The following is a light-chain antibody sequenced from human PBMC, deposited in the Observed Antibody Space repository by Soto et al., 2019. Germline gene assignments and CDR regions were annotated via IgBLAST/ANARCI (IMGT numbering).Light chain of an antibody. Sequence: QSVLTQPPSASGSPGQSVTISCTGTKNDIGVYDFVSWYQHHPGKAPRLIIYEVVQRPSGVPDRFPGSKSGNTASLTVSGLQAADEAHYFCTSYAGSNTYVFGSGTKVTVL. J-gene: IGLJ1*01. CDR3: TSYAGSNTYV. CDR1: KNDIGVYDF. CDR2: EVV. V-gene: IGLV2-8*01.